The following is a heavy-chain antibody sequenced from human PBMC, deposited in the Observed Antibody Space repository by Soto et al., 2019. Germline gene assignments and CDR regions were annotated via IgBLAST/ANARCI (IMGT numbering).Heavy chain of an antibody. CDR3: AKSLETFYYGLDV. V-gene: IGHV3-23*01. CDR2: IRGSGSPA. J-gene: IGHJ6*02. D-gene: IGHD1-1*01. Sequence: EVQLLESGGGLVQPGASLRLSCAASGFTFSNYVMNWVRQAPGKGLEWVSGIRGSGSPAYYADSVQGRFTVSRDNSKNTLYLQVNSLRAEDTAVYFCAKSLETFYYGLDVWGQGTTVTVSS. CDR1: GFTFSNYV.